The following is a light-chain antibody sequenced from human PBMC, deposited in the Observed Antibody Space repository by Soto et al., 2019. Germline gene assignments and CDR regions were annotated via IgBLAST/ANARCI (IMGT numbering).Light chain of an antibody. CDR2: DVS. V-gene: IGLV2-14*01. J-gene: IGLJ2*01. CDR1: SSDVGGYNY. Sequence: QSVLTQPVSVTGSPGHSITISSNGTSSDVGGYNYVSWYQQHPGKAPKLMIYDVSNRPSGVSNRFSGSKSGNTASLTISGLQAEDEADYYCSSYTRSRTLVVFGGGTKVTVL. CDR3: SSYTRSRTLVV.